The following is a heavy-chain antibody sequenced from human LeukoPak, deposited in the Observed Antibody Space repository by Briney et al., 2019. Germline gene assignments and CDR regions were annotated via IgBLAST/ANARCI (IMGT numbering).Heavy chain of an antibody. CDR2: ISYDGSNK. J-gene: IGHJ4*02. V-gene: IGHV3-30*02. CDR1: GFTFNTYG. Sequence: GGSLRLSCAAAGFTFNTYGMHWVRQAPGKGLEWVAVISYDGSNKYYADSVKGRFTISRDNSKNTLYLQMNSLRAEDTAVYCCAKVDPVVVGSYWGQGTLVTVSS. CDR3: AKVDPVVVGSY. D-gene: IGHD2-15*01.